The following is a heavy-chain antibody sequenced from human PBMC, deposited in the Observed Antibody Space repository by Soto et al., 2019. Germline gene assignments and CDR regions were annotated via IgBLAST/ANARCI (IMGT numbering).Heavy chain of an antibody. D-gene: IGHD2-15*01. CDR3: TSGTGRNDFDY. CDR1: GFTFSDAW. V-gene: IGHV3-15*01. CDR2: IKSKTEGATR. Sequence: GGSLRLSCAASGFTFSDAWMSWVRQAPGKGLQWVGRIKSKTEGATRDFAAPVKGRFAISRDDSKNTLYLQMSSLKIEDSAVYYCTSGTGRNDFDYWGLGTLVPVSS. J-gene: IGHJ4*02.